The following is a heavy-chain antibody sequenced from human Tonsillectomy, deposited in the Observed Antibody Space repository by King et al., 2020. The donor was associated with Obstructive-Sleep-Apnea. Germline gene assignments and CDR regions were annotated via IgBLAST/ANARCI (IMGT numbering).Heavy chain of an antibody. CDR1: GYNFTNYW. CDR2: IYPGDSDT. Sequence: QLVQSGAEMKKPGESLKISCKGSGYNFTNYWIGWVRQMPGKGLEWMGIIYPGDSDTSYSPSFQGQVTISADKSFSTAYLQWRSRKASDTAIYYCARRTASQSPPGYWGQGTLVTVSS. V-gene: IGHV5-51*01. J-gene: IGHJ4*02. CDR3: ARRTASQSPPGY. D-gene: IGHD1-1*01.